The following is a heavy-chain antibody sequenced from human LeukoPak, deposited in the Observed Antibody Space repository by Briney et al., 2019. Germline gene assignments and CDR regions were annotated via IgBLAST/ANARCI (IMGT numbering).Heavy chain of an antibody. D-gene: IGHD6-19*01. CDR2: INPNRGGT. V-gene: IGHV1-2*06. CDR1: GYTFTGYY. J-gene: IGHJ4*02. CDR3: AREDNLGSGSSPNDY. Sequence: ASVKVSCKASGYTFTGYYMDWVRQAPGQGLEWMGRINPNRGGTNYAQKFQGRVTMTRDTSISTAYMELSRLRSDDTAVYYCAREDNLGSGSSPNDYWGQGTLVTVSS.